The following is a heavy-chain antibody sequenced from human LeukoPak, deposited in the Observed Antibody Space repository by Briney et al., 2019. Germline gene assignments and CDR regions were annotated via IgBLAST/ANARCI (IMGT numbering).Heavy chain of an antibody. CDR3: ASKYYYDSSGYSFDY. V-gene: IGHV4-59*06. D-gene: IGHD3-22*01. Sequence: PSETLSLTCTVSGGSISSYYWSWIRQPPGKGLEWIGYIYYSGSTYYNPSLKSRVTISVDTSKNQFSLKLSSVTAADTAVYYCASKYYYDSSGYSFDYWGQGTLVTVSS. CDR2: IYYSGST. CDR1: GGSISSYY. J-gene: IGHJ4*02.